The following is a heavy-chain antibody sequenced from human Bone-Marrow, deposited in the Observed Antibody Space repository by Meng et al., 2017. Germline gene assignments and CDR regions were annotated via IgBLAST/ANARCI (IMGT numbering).Heavy chain of an antibody. CDR3: ARGRVGAAGDFQY. CDR2: ISSSSSYI. V-gene: IGHV3-21*04. D-gene: IGHD3-16*01. Sequence: GESLKISCAASGFTFSSYSMNWVRQAPGKGLEWVSSISSSSSYIYYADSVKGRFTVSRDNSKNTLFLQMNSLRAEDTALYFCARGRVGAAGDFQYWGQGTLVTVSS. CDR1: GFTFSSYS. J-gene: IGHJ1*01.